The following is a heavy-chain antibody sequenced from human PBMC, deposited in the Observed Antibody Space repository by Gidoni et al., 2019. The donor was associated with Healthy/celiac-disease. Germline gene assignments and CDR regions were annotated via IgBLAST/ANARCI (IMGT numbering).Heavy chain of an antibody. D-gene: IGHD1-26*01. CDR2: IKQDGSEK. J-gene: IGHJ4*02. Sequence: EVQLVESGGGLVQPGGSRRLSCAASGFTFSSYWMNWVRQAPGKGLEWVANIKQDGSEKYYVDSVKGRFTISRDNAKNSLYLQMNSLRAEDTAVYYCAREESGSYSFFDYWGQGTLVTVSS. V-gene: IGHV3-7*01. CDR3: AREESGSYSFFDY. CDR1: GFTFSSYW.